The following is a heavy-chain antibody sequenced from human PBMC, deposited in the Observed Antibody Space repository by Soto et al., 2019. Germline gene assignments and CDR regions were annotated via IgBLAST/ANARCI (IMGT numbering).Heavy chain of an antibody. Sequence: ASVKVSCKASGYTFTSYYMHWVRQAPGQGLEWMGIINPSGGSTSYAQKFQGRVTMTRDTSTSTVYMELSSLRSEDTAVYYCARDPYSSGWYTGGNYYGMDVWGRGTTVT. D-gene: IGHD6-19*01. CDR2: INPSGGST. J-gene: IGHJ6*02. CDR1: GYTFTSYY. CDR3: ARDPYSSGWYTGGNYYGMDV. V-gene: IGHV1-46*01.